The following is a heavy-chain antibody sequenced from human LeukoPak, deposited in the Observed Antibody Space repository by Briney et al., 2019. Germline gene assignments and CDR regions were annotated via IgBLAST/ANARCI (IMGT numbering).Heavy chain of an antibody. D-gene: IGHD3-10*01. V-gene: IGHV1-18*01. J-gene: IGHJ5*02. CDR3: ARAIRGVTNINWFDP. CDR1: GYTFTSYG. Sequence: VASVKVSCKASGYTFTSYGISWVRQAPGQGLEWMGCISAYNGNTNYAQKLQGRVTMTTDTSTSTAYMELRSLRSDDTAVYYCARAIRGVTNINWFDPWGQGTLVTVSS. CDR2: ISAYNGNT.